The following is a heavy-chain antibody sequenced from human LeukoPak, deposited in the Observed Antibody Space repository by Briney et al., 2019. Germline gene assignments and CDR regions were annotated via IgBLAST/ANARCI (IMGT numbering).Heavy chain of an antibody. V-gene: IGHV4-39*01. Sequence: SETLSLTCTVSGGSISSSSYYWGWIRQPPGKGLEWIGSIYYSRSTYCNPSLKSRVTISVDTSKNQFSLKLSSVTAADTAVYYCARHSGFVQWLAHFDYWGQGTLVTVSS. CDR3: ARHSGFVQWLAHFDY. D-gene: IGHD6-19*01. CDR2: IYYSRST. CDR1: GGSISSSSYY. J-gene: IGHJ4*02.